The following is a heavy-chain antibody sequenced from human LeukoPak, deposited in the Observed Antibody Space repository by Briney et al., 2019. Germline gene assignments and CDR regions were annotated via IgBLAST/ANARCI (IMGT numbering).Heavy chain of an antibody. CDR1: GFTFSSYG. V-gene: IGHV3-30*03. CDR3: ARDIWFVNYYYYYGMDV. J-gene: IGHJ6*02. D-gene: IGHD3-10*01. Sequence: GGSLRLSCAASGFTFSSYGMHWVRQAPGKGLEWVAVISYDGSNKYYADSVKGRFTISRDNSKNTLYLQMNSLRAEDTAVYYCARDIWFVNYYYYYGMDVWGQGTTVTVSS. CDR2: ISYDGSNK.